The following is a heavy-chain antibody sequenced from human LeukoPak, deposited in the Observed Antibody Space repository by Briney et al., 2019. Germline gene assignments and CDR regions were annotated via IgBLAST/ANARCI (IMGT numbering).Heavy chain of an antibody. CDR3: AKDLRLFHANWFDP. Sequence: GGSLRLFCAASGFTFSSYAMSWVRQAPGKGLEWVSAISGSGGSTYYADSVKGRFTISRDNSKNTLYLQMNSLRAEDTAVYYCAKDLRLFHANWFDPWGQGTLVTVSS. CDR1: GFTFSSYA. V-gene: IGHV3-23*01. J-gene: IGHJ5*02. CDR2: ISGSGGST. D-gene: IGHD3-22*01.